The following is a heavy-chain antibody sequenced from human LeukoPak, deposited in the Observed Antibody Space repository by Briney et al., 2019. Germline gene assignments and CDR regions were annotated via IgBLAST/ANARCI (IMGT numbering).Heavy chain of an antibody. D-gene: IGHD1/OR15-1a*01. J-gene: IGHJ4*02. V-gene: IGHV3-30*02. CDR1: GFTFSSYG. CDR2: IRYDGSNK. CDR3: ARGWNTSFDY. Sequence: PGGSLRLSCAASGFTFSSYGMHWVRQAPGKGLEWVAFIRYDGSNKYYADSVKGRFTISRDNSKNTLYLQMNSLRAEDTAVYYCARGWNTSFDYWGQGTLVTVSS.